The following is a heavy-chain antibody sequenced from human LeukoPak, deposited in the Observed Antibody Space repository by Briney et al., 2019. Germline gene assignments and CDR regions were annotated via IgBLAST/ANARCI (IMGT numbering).Heavy chain of an antibody. CDR2: ISYDGSNK. Sequence: PGRSLRLSCAASGFSFSSYGMHWVRQAPGKGLEWVAVISYDGSNKYYADSVKGRFTISRDNSKNTLYVQMNSLRAEDTAVYYCARAKPKNMVRGLIMRRESRYYFDYWGQGTLVTVSS. J-gene: IGHJ4*02. V-gene: IGHV3-30*03. CDR1: GFSFSSYG. D-gene: IGHD3-10*01. CDR3: ARAKPKNMVRGLIMRRESRYYFDY.